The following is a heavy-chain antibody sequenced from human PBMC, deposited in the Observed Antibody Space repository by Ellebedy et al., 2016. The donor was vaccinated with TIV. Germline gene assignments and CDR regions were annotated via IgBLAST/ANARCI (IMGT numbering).Heavy chain of an antibody. V-gene: IGHV3-7*04. CDR3: ARGEGWIDN. Sequence: GESLKISXAASGFTFSNYGMSWVRQAPGKGLEWVANIKEDGSEKYYVDSVKGRFTISRDNAKNSLYLQMNSLRAEDTAVYFCARGEGWIDNWGQGTLVTVSS. J-gene: IGHJ4*02. D-gene: IGHD5-24*01. CDR1: GFTFSNYG. CDR2: IKEDGSEK.